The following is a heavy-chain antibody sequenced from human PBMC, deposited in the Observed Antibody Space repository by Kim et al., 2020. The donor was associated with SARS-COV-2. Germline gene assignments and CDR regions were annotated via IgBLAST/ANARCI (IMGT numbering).Heavy chain of an antibody. Sequence: GGSLRLSCAASGFTFSSYSMNWVRQAPGKGLEWVSSISSSSSYIYYADSVKGRFTISRDNAKNSLYLQMNSLRAEDTAVYYCARGPLLWFGEIPSGMDVWGQGTTVTVSS. CDR1: GFTFSSYS. J-gene: IGHJ6*02. CDR2: ISSSSSYI. D-gene: IGHD3-10*01. V-gene: IGHV3-21*01. CDR3: ARGPLLWFGEIPSGMDV.